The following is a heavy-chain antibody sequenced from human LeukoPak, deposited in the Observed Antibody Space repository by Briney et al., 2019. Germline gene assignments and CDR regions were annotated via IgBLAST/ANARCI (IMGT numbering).Heavy chain of an antibody. Sequence: SETLSLTCTVSGYSISSGYYWGWIRQPPGKGLEWIGCIYHSGSTYYNPSLKSRVTISVDTSKNQFSLKLSSVTAADTAVYYCAAGSDYWGQGTLVTVSS. D-gene: IGHD6-13*01. V-gene: IGHV4-38-2*02. CDR2: IYHSGST. CDR1: GYSISSGYY. CDR3: AAGSDY. J-gene: IGHJ4*02.